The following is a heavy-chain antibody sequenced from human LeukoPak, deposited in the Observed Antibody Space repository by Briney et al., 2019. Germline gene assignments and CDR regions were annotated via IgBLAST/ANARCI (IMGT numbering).Heavy chain of an antibody. J-gene: IGHJ4*02. V-gene: IGHV4-34*01. CDR1: GGSLSGYY. CDR3: ARVGPIRGYSYGRAIYYFDY. Sequence: SETLSLTCAVYGGSLSGYYWSWIRQPPGKGLEWIGEINHSGSTNYNPSLKSRVTISVDTSKNQFSLKLSSVTAADTAVYYCARVGPIRGYSYGRAIYYFDYWGQGTLVTVSS. CDR2: INHSGST. D-gene: IGHD5-18*01.